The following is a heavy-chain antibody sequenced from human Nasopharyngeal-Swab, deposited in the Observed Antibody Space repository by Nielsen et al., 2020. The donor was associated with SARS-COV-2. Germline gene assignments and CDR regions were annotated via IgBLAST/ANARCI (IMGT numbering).Heavy chain of an antibody. D-gene: IGHD2-2*01. Sequence: GGSLRLSCAASGFTFSGYSMNWVRQAPGKGLEWVSSISSSSSYIYYADSVKGRFTISRDNAKNSLYLQMNSLRAEDTAVYYCARVENIVVGYGMDVWGQGTTVTVSS. V-gene: IGHV3-21*01. CDR2: ISSSSSYI. CDR1: GFTFSGYS. CDR3: ARVENIVVGYGMDV. J-gene: IGHJ6*02.